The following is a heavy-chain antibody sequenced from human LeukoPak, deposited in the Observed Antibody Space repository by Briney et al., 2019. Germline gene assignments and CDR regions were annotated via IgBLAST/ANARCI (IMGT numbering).Heavy chain of an antibody. V-gene: IGHV3-53*05. Sequence: GGSLRLSCAVSGFTVSGNYMSWVRQAPGKGLEWVSVIYSGGTTYYADSVRGRFTISRDNSKNTLYLQMDSLRSEDTAVYYCATRGITASYTGVVFDPWGQGTLVTVSS. D-gene: IGHD5-18*01. J-gene: IGHJ5*02. CDR1: GFTVSGNY. CDR2: IYSGGTT. CDR3: ATRGITASYTGVVFDP.